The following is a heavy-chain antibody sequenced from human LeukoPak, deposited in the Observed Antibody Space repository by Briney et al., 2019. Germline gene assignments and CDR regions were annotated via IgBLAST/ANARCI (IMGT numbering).Heavy chain of an antibody. CDR3: TRDEPSYCSGGSCYSGGDYSNY. J-gene: IGHJ4*02. CDR1: GFTFGDYA. V-gene: IGHV3-49*04. CDR2: IRSKAYGGTT. D-gene: IGHD2-15*01. Sequence: PGRSLRLSCTASGFTFGDYAMSWVRQAPGKGLEWVSFIRSKAYGGTTEYAASVKGRFTISRDDSKSIAYLQMNSLKTEDTAVYYCTRDEPSYCSGGSCYSGGDYSNYWGQGTLVTVSS.